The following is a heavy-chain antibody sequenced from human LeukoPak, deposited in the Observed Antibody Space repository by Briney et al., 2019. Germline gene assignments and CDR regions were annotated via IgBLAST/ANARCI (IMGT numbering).Heavy chain of an antibody. CDR3: ARGYGGNSGAFDI. Sequence: PGRPLRLSCAASGFTFSSYGMHWVRQAPGKGLEWVAVIWYDGSNKYYADSVKGRFTISRDNSKNTLYLQMNSLRAEDTAVYYCARGYGGNSGAFDIWGQGTMVTVSS. V-gene: IGHV3-33*01. J-gene: IGHJ3*02. D-gene: IGHD4-23*01. CDR1: GFTFSSYG. CDR2: IWYDGSNK.